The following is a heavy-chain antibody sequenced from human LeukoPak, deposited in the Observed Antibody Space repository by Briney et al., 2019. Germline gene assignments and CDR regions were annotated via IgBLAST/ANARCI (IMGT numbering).Heavy chain of an antibody. CDR2: ISAGNI. D-gene: IGHD2-8*01. J-gene: IGHJ6*02. Sequence: ASVKVSCKASGYTFSDYPINWLRQAPGQRFEWMGWISAGNIKYSQNFQDRINITRDTSASTVNMELSSLTSADTAVYYCARVAYVMDVWGQGTTVVVSS. CDR1: GYTFSDYP. CDR3: ARVAYVMDV. V-gene: IGHV1-3*01.